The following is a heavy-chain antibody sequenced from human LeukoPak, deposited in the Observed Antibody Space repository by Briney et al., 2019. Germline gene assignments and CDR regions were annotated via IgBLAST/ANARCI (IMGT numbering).Heavy chain of an antibody. Sequence: PSGTLALTCTVSGGSISSSSYYWSWIRQPPGKGLEWIGCIYYSGSTNYNPSLKSRVTISVDTSKNQFSLKLSSVTAAVTAVYYCARRTMVRGVIIYYYMDVWGKGTTVTVSS. J-gene: IGHJ6*03. D-gene: IGHD3-10*01. CDR2: IYYSGST. CDR3: ARRTMVRGVIIYYYMDV. CDR1: GGSISSSSYY. V-gene: IGHV4-61*01.